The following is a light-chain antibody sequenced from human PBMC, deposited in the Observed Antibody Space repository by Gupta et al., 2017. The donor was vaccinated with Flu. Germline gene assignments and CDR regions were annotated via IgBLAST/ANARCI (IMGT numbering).Light chain of an antibody. Sequence: DIQMTQSPSSLSASVGDRVTITCRASQSISGYLNWYQHKPGRAPKLLIYAASSLQSGVPSRFSGGASGPDFTLTINRLQPEDFATYYCQQSFITPFTFGPGTKVDIK. J-gene: IGKJ3*01. V-gene: IGKV1-39*01. CDR1: QSISGY. CDR3: QQSFITPFT. CDR2: AAS.